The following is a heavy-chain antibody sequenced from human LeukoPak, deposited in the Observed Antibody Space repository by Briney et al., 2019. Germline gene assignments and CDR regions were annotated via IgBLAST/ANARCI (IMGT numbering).Heavy chain of an antibody. J-gene: IGHJ5*02. D-gene: IGHD3-10*01. CDR3: ARDPTFEWFGEFEKRNWFDP. V-gene: IGHV1-69*06. CDR2: IIPIFGTA. Sequence: SVKVSCKASGGTFSSYAISWVRPAPGQGLAWMGGIIPIFGTANYAQKFQGRVTITADKSTSTAYMELSSLRSEDTAVYYCARDPTFEWFGEFEKRNWFDPWGQGTLVTVSS. CDR1: GGTFSSYA.